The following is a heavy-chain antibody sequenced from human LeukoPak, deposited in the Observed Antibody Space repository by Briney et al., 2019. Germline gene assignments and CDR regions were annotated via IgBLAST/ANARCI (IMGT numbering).Heavy chain of an antibody. D-gene: IGHD3-10*01. CDR1: GGSVSSYS. CDR2: IIEKGNA. CDR3: ARGYYPPRWYFDL. Sequence: SETLSLTCALYGGSVSSYSWSWTWIRQTPEKGLEWIGEIIEKGNANYNPSLKSRVTIDLDTSKNQFSLKLTSRTAADTAMYYCARGYYPPRWYFDLWGRGTLVTVSS. V-gene: IGHV4-34*01. J-gene: IGHJ2*01.